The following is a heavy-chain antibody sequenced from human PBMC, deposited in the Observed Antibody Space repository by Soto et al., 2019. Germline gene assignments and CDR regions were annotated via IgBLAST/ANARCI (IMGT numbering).Heavy chain of an antibody. J-gene: IGHJ4*02. Sequence: GGSLRLSCVASGFTFSSFAMSWVRQTPGKGLEWVSIISGSGSSTHYADSVRGRFTISRDNSKNTLYLQMNSLRAEDTAIYYCAKDYAQLLTNYGDYFDYWGQGTLVTVSS. CDR3: AKDYAQLLTNYGDYFDY. D-gene: IGHD4-17*01. CDR1: GFTFSSFA. V-gene: IGHV3-23*01. CDR2: ISGSGSST.